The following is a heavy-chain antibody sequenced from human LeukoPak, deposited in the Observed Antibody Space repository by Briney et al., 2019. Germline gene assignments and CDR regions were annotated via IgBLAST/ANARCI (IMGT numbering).Heavy chain of an antibody. CDR3: ARDRRWELLRASAFDI. V-gene: IGHV1-69*13. CDR2: IIPIFGTT. Sequence: ASVKVSCKASGGTFSSYAISWVRQAPGQGLEWTGGIIPIFGTTNYAQKFQGRVTITADESTSTAYMELSSLRSEDTAVYYCARDRRWELLRASAFDIWGQGTMVTVSS. CDR1: GGTFSSYA. D-gene: IGHD1-26*01. J-gene: IGHJ3*02.